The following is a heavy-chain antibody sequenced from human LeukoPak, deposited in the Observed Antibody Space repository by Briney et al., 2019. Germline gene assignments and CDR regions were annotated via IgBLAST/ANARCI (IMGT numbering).Heavy chain of an antibody. V-gene: IGHV3-30*18. Sequence: GGSLRLSRAASGFTFSSYSMNWVRQAPGKGPEWVAVISYDGRQTYYADSVKGRFTISRDDAKNSVYLQMHSLRDEDTGVYYCAKGLKTGVGPYKGYHYYMDVWGKGATVTVSS. CDR2: ISYDGRQT. CDR3: AKGLKTGVGPYKGYHYYMDV. CDR1: GFTFSSYS. D-gene: IGHD3-10*01. J-gene: IGHJ6*03.